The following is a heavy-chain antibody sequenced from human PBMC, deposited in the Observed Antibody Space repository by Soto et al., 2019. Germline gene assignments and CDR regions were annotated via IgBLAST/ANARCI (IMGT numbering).Heavy chain of an antibody. CDR3: ATDVVTGNDY. V-gene: IGHV3-23*01. Sequence: EVQLLESGGGLVQSGGSLRLSCAASGLIFNNYAMNWVRQAPGKGLEWVSAISGSRGSTHYADSVKGRFTISRDNSNNIVYLQMSTLGGEDTAVYYCATDVVTGNDYWGQGTLVTVSS. CDR2: ISGSRGST. CDR1: GLIFNNYA. J-gene: IGHJ4*02.